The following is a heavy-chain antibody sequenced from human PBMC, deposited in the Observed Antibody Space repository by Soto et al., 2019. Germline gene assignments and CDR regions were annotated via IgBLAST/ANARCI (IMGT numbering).Heavy chain of an antibody. J-gene: IGHJ3*02. D-gene: IGHD6-19*01. CDR1: GYSFTSYW. CDR3: ARSFTMNGLFGYSSGRDAFDI. Sequence: GESLKISCKGSGYSFTSYWIGWVRQMPGKGLEWMGIIYPGDSDTRYSPPFQGQVTISADKSISTAYLQWSSLKASDTAMYYCARSFTMNGLFGYSSGRDAFDIWGQGTMVTVSS. CDR2: IYPGDSDT. V-gene: IGHV5-51*01.